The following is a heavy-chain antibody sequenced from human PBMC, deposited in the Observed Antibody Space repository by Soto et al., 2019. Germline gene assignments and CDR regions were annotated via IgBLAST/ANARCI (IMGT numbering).Heavy chain of an antibody. J-gene: IGHJ5*02. D-gene: IGHD3-9*01. V-gene: IGHV1-3*01. CDR2: INAGNGNT. CDR3: AREAGVRYLEWLPTYNWFNP. Sequence: ASVKVSCKASGYNFTNYVIHWVSQAPGQRLEWMGWINAGNGNTKSSQKFQGRIISTRDTSASTAYLELSSLRSEDTAVYYCAREAGVRYLEWLPTYNWFNPWGQGTLVTVSS. CDR1: GYNFTNYV.